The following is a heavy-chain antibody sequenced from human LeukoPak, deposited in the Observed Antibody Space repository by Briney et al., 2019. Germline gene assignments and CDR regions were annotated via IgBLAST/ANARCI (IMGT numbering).Heavy chain of an antibody. CDR2: VFHTGST. V-gene: IGHV4-59*12. CDR3: VRGHARITMVRGSRSTYYFDY. Sequence: SETLSLTCTVSGGSIDTYYWNWIRQPPGKGLEWIGYVFHTGSTNYNPSLKSRVSISVDTTTNRFSLKLSSVTAADTAASYCVRGHARITMVRGSRSTYYFDYRGQGTLVTVSS. D-gene: IGHD3-10*01. CDR1: GGSIDTYY. J-gene: IGHJ4*02.